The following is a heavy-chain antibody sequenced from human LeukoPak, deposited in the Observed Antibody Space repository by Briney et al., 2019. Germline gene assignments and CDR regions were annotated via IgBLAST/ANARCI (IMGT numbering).Heavy chain of an antibody. V-gene: IGHV3-23*01. CDR1: GFTFSSYA. CDR2: ISGSGGST. CDR3: AKVQGAGDYYDSSGYFVDY. D-gene: IGHD3-22*01. Sequence: GGSLRLSCAASGFTFSSYAMSWVRQAPGKGLEWVSAISGSGGSTYYADSVKGRFTISRDNSKNTLYLQMNSLRAEDTAVYYCAKVQGAGDYYDSSGYFVDYWGQGTLVTVSS. J-gene: IGHJ4*02.